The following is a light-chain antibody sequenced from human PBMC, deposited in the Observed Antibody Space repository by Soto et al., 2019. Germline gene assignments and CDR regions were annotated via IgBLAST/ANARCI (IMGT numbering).Light chain of an antibody. CDR1: QSLLHTNGYHY. CDR3: MQLLQTQWT. V-gene: IGKV2-28*01. Sequence: EIVMTQSPVSLSVTLGEPASISCRSTQSLLHTNGYHYLDLYLPKPGQSPQLLVYWGSNRASGVPDRFSADGAGTDFTLKISRVEAEDVGIYYCMQLLQTQWTFGPGPKVEIK. J-gene: IGKJ1*01. CDR2: WGS.